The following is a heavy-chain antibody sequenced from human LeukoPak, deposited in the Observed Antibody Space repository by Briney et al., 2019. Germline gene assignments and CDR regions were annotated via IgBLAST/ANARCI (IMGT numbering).Heavy chain of an antibody. CDR3: ARDRVYYGSGTYWGFDY. V-gene: IGHV1-2*02. Sequence: ASVTVSCKASGYTFTGYYMHWVRQAPGQGLEWMGWINPNSGGTNYAQKFQGRVTITRDTSINTVYMELNSLRSDDTAVYYCARDRVYYGSGTYWGFDYWGQGTLVTVSA. CDR2: INPNSGGT. D-gene: IGHD3-10*01. CDR1: GYTFTGYY. J-gene: IGHJ4*02.